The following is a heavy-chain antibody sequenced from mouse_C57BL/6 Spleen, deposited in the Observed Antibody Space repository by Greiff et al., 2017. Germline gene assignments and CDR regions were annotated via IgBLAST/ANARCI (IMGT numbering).Heavy chain of an antibody. D-gene: IGHD2-1*01. CDR1: GYTFTSYW. CDR3: TRGTMDGNFFFDD. J-gene: IGHJ2*01. Sequence: VQLKESGTVLARPGASVKMSCTTSGYTFTSYWMHWVKQRPGQGLEWIGAIYPGNSDTSYTQKFKGKAKLTAVTSASTAYLGLSSLTNEDSAVXYCTRGTMDGNFFFDDWGKGTTLTVSS. V-gene: IGHV1-5*01. CDR2: IYPGNSDT.